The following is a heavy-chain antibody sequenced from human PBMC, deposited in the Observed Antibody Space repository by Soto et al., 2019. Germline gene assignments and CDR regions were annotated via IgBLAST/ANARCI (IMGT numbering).Heavy chain of an antibody. V-gene: IGHV5-51*03. D-gene: IGHD6-13*01. J-gene: IGHJ5*01. Sequence: PGESLKISCKGSGYSFTTYWIGWVRQMPGKGLEGMVIIYPGDSDTRYSPSFQGQVTISADKSINTTYLQWSSLKASDTAMYYYATSCSPQYWFDPWGQGTLVTVPS. CDR3: ATSCSPQYWFDP. CDR2: IYPGDSDT. CDR1: GYSFTTYW.